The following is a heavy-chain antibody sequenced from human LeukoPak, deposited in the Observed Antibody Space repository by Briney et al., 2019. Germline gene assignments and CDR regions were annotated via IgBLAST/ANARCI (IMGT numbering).Heavy chain of an antibody. CDR2: ISGSGGST. J-gene: IGHJ4*02. CDR3: AKDRASGYCSSTSCYGGEGY. D-gene: IGHD2-2*01. Sequence: PGGSLRLSCAASGFTFSSYTMSWVRQAPGKGLEWVSAISGSGGSTYYADSVKGRFTISRDNSKNTLYLQMNSLRAEDTAVYYCAKDRASGYCSSTSCYGGEGYWGQGTLVTVSS. V-gene: IGHV3-23*01. CDR1: GFTFSSYT.